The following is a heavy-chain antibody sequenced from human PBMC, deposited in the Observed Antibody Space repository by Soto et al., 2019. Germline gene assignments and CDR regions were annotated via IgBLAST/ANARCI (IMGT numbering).Heavy chain of an antibody. CDR3: ARGRSAYSSGYFYFDY. CDR2: ISSSSSTI. J-gene: IGHJ4*02. V-gene: IGHV3-48*04. D-gene: IGHD3-22*01. CDR1: GFTFSSYS. Sequence: GGSLRLSCAASGFTFSSYSMNWVRQAPGKGLEWVSYISSSSSTIYYADSVKGRFTISRDNAKNSLYLQMNSLRAEDTAVYYCARGRSAYSSGYFYFDYWGQGTLVNVSS.